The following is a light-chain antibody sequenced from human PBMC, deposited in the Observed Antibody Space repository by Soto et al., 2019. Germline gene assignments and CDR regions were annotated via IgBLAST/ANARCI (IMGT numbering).Light chain of an antibody. CDR1: QGINDD. J-gene: IGKJ3*01. CDR3: FQDFNYPRT. CDR2: DAS. Sequence: ALQLTQSPASLSADVGDRVTITCRASQGINDDVAWFQQRPGIAPRLLFYDASHVQSGVPSRSSGSGPGSDFRLTISSLQPEDSAHSYCFQDFNYPRTFGPGIRVDI. V-gene: IGKV1-6*01.